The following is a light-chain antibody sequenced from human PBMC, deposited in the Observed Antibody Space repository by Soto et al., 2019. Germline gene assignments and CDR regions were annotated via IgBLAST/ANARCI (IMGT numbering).Light chain of an antibody. CDR1: QNISYY. V-gene: IGKV1-39*01. J-gene: IGKJ1*01. CDR2: GAS. Sequence: DIQMTQSPSPLSASVGDRLTITCRASQNISYYLNWFQQKPGEAPKLLIYGASNSHIGVPSRFSGSGSGTDFALTISSLQPEDFATYHCQQSYTTPWTFGQGTKVDVK. CDR3: QQSYTTPWT.